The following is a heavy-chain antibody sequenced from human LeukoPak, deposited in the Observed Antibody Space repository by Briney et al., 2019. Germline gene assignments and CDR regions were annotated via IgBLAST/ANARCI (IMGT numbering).Heavy chain of an antibody. V-gene: IGHV3-21*01. D-gene: IGHD6-13*01. CDR1: GFNYSAYN. J-gene: IGHJ4*02. CDR3: IAAAGRPDY. Sequence: GGSLRLSCAASGFNYSAYNMNWVRQAPGKGLEWVASITSSSAYIYYGDSVKGRVRISRDNAKNSLYLQMNSLRAEDTAVYYCIAAAGRPDYWGQGTLVTVSS. CDR2: ITSSSAYI.